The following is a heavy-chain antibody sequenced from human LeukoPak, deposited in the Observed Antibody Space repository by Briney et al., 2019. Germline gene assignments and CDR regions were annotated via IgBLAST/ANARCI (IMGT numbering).Heavy chain of an antibody. CDR2: ISSSSSYI. D-gene: IGHD3-16*01. CDR1: GFTFSSYG. Sequence: GGSLRLSCAASGFTFSSYGMHWVRQAPGKGLEWVSSISSSSSYIYYADSVKGRFTISRDNAKNSLYLQMNSLRAEDTAVYYCARRGPLWEGGFDYWGQGTLVTVSS. V-gene: IGHV3-21*01. CDR3: ARRGPLWEGGFDY. J-gene: IGHJ4*02.